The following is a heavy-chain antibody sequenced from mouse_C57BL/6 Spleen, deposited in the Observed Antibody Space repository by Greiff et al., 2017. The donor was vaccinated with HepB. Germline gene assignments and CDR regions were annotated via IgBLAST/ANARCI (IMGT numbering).Heavy chain of an antibody. J-gene: IGHJ1*03. D-gene: IGHD1-1*01. CDR3: TREGLYYYGSWYFDV. CDR2: IDPETGGT. CDR1: GYTFTDYE. Sequence: QVQLQQSGAELVRPGASVTLSCKASGYTFTDYEMHWVKQTPVHGLEWIGAIDPETGGTAYNQKFKGKAILTADKSSSTAYMELRSLTSEDSAVYYCTREGLYYYGSWYFDVWGTGTTVTVSS. V-gene: IGHV1-15*01.